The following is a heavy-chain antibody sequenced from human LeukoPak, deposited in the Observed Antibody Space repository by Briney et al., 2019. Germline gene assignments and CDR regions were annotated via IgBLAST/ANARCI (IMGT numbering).Heavy chain of an antibody. CDR2: ISAYNGNT. CDR3: ARGSRYSSGYYPPFDY. V-gene: IGHV1-18*01. D-gene: IGHD3-22*01. J-gene: IGHJ4*02. CDR1: GYTFTSYA. Sequence: ASVKVSCKASGYTFTSYAMNWVRQAPGQGLEWMGWISAYNGNTNYAQKLQGRVTMTTDTSTSTAYMELRSLRSDDTAVYYCARGSRYSSGYYPPFDYWGQGTLVTVSS.